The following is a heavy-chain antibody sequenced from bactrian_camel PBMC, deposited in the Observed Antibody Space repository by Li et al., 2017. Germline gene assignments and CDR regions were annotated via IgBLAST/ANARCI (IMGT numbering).Heavy chain of an antibody. J-gene: IGHJ4*01. D-gene: IGHD6*01. V-gene: IGHV3S1*01. CDR2: INTRHIT. Sequence: QLVESGGGSVQAGGSLRLSCTASGYTVSNNCMGWFRQAPGKGFEWVSAINTRHITDYPNSVKGRFTISRDNNANTVHLQMDSLKSEDTARYYCGTVVGNSYGPGTQVTVS. CDR1: GYTVSNNC.